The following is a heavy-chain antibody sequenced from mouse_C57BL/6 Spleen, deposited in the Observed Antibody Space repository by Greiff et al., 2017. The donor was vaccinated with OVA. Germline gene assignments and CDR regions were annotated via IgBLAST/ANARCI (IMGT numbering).Heavy chain of an antibody. CDR2: INPSNGGT. Sequence: VQLQQPGTDLVKPGASVKLSCKASGYTFTSYWMHWVKQRPGQGLEWIGNINPSNGGTNYNEKFKSKATLTVDKSSSTAYMQLSSLTSEDSAVYYGATGRITTVVADFDYWGQGTTLTVSS. CDR1: GYTFTSYW. V-gene: IGHV1-53*01. J-gene: IGHJ2*01. D-gene: IGHD1-1*01. CDR3: ATGRITTVVADFDY.